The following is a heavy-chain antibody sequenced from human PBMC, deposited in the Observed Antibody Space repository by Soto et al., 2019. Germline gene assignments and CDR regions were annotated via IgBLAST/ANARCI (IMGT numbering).Heavy chain of an antibody. CDR1: GFTFSSYT. D-gene: IGHD4-17*01. CDR3: TTDPHGDLDFDY. CDR2: ISSSSYI. V-gene: IGHV3-21*01. Sequence: GGSLRLSCAASGFTFSSYTMNWVRQAPGKGLEWVSSISSSSYIYYADSVKGRFTISRDNAKNSLYLQMNSLRDEDTAVYYCTTDPHGDLDFDYWGQGTLVTGSS. J-gene: IGHJ4*02.